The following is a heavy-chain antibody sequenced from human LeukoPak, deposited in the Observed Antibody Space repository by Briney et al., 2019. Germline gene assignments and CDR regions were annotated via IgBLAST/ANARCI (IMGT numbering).Heavy chain of an antibody. Sequence: SETLSLTCTVSGGSISSYYWSWIRQPPGKGMEWIGYVSYTGSTNYNPSLKSRVTISIDTSKTQFSLKINSVTAADTAVYYCARDGAPGRLAYIDYWGQGTLVTVSS. CDR3: ARDGAPGRLAYIDY. CDR1: GGSISSYY. V-gene: IGHV4-59*01. J-gene: IGHJ4*02. D-gene: IGHD3-16*01. CDR2: VSYTGST.